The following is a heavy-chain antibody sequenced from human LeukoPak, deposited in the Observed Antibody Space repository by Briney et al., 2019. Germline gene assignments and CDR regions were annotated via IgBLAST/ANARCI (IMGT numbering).Heavy chain of an antibody. CDR3: ARVGQWDAFDI. D-gene: IGHD6-19*01. CDR2: ISSSSSYI. V-gene: IGHV3-21*01. J-gene: IGHJ3*02. CDR1: GFTFSSYS. Sequence: GGSLRLSCAASGFTFSSYSMNWVRQAPGKGLEWVSSISSSSSYIYYADSVKGRFTISRDNAKNSLYLQMNSLRAEDTAVYYCARVGQWDAFDIWGQGTMVTVSS.